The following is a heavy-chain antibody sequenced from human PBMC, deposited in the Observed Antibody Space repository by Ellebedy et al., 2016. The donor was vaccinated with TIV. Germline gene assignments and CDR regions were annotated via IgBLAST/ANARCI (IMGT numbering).Heavy chain of an antibody. V-gene: IGHV3-74*01. CDR3: VIDRPGNSANADY. CDR2: ISSDGSYT. CDR1: GFMFSSYA. Sequence: PGGSLRLSCAATGFMFSSYAMTWVRQAPGKGLEWVSHISSDGSYTPYADSVKGRFTISRDNATNTLYLQMNSLRADDTSVYYCVIDRPGNSANADYWGQGTLVTVSS. D-gene: IGHD4-23*01. J-gene: IGHJ4*02.